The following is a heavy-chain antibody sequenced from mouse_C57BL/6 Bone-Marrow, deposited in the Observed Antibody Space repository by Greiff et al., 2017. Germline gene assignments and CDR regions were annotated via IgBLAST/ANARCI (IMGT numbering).Heavy chain of an antibody. J-gene: IGHJ2*01. Sequence: QVQLKESGAELVKPGASVKLSCKASGYTFTEYTIHWVKQRSGQGLEWIGWFYPGSGSIKYNEKFKDKTTLTADKSSSTVYMELSRLTSEDSAVXVCARHERGHYYFDYWGQGTTLTVSS. CDR1: GYTFTEYT. CDR2: FYPGSGSI. V-gene: IGHV1-62-2*01. CDR3: ARHERGHYYFDY.